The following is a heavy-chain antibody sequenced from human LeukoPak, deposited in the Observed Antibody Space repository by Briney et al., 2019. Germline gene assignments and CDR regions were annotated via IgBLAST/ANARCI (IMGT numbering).Heavy chain of an antibody. CDR1: GGSFSGYY. CDR2: IYYSGST. CDR3: ARGPLTMTRGFDP. J-gene: IGHJ5*02. D-gene: IGHD4-17*01. V-gene: IGHV4-59*12. Sequence: SETLSLTCAVYGGSFSGYYWSWIRQPPGKGLEWIGYIYYSGSTNYNPSLKSRVTISVDTSKNQFSLKLSSVTAADTAVYYCARGPLTMTRGFDPWGQGTLVTVSS.